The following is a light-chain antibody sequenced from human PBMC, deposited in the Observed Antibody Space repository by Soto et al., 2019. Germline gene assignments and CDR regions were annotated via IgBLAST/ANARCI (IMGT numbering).Light chain of an antibody. CDR3: QQSYSTPRT. Sequence: DIQMTQSPSAVSASVRDRVTITCRASQSISSYLNWYQQKPGKAPKLLIYAASSLQSGVPSRFSGSGSGTDFTLTVSSLQPEDFATYFRQQSYSTPRTFGQGTKVDIK. J-gene: IGKJ1*01. V-gene: IGKV1-39*01. CDR2: AAS. CDR1: QSISSY.